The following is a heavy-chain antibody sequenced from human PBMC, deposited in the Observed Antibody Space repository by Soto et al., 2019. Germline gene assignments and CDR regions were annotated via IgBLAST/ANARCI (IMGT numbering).Heavy chain of an antibody. CDR3: ATDEIGAAAGYYYYYGMDV. V-gene: IGHV1-24*01. J-gene: IGHJ6*02. CDR2: FDPEDGET. D-gene: IGHD6-13*01. CDR1: GYTLTELS. Sequence: ASVKVSCKVSGYTLTELSMHWVRQAPGKGLEWMGGFDPEDGETIYAQKFQGRVTMTEDTSTDTAYMELSSLRSEDTAVYYCATDEIGAAAGYYYYYGMDVWGQGTTVTVYS.